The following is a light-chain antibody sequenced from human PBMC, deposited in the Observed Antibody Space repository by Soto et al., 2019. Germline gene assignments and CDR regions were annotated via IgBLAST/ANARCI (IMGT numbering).Light chain of an antibody. V-gene: IGLV2-14*01. CDR2: EVN. J-gene: IGLJ2*01. CDR1: SSDVGGYNY. CDR3: SSYTSSSTLVV. Sequence: QSALTQPASVSGSPGQSITISCTGTSSDVGGYNYVSWYQHHPGKAPKLMIYEVNNRPSGVSNRFSGSKSGNTASLTISGLQAEDEADYYCSSYTSSSTLVVFGRGTKLTVL.